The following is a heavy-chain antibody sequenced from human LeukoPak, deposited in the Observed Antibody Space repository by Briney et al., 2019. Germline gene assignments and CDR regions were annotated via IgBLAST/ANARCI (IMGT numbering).Heavy chain of an antibody. CDR1: GFTFSSYS. CDR3: ARDRWGYYDSSGHGALFDY. J-gene: IGHJ4*02. D-gene: IGHD3-22*01. V-gene: IGHV3-21*01. Sequence: GGSLRLSCAASGFTFSSYSMTWVRQAPGKGLEWVSSISSSSSYIYYADSVKGRFTISRDNAKNSLYLQMNSLRAEDTAVYYCARDRWGYYDSSGHGALFDYWGQGTLVTVSS. CDR2: ISSSSSYI.